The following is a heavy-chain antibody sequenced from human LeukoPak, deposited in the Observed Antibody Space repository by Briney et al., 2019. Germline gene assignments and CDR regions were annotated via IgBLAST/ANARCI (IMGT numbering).Heavy chain of an antibody. CDR2: INTSGDT. CDR1: GGSITNYY. D-gene: IGHD5-18*01. Sequence: SETLSLTCTVSGGSITNYYWSWIRQSAGKGLEWIGRINTSGDTSYNPSIRSRVTMSVDTSKNHFSLKLSSVTAADTAMYYCASVSPPGYGILEKWGQGTLVTVSS. J-gene: IGHJ4*02. CDR3: ASVSPPGYGILEK. V-gene: IGHV4-4*07.